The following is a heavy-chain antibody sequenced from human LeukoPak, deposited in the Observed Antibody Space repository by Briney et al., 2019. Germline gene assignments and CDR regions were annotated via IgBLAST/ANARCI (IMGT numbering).Heavy chain of an antibody. J-gene: IGHJ6*03. CDR3: AREKVGLGSSALHYYYYYYMDV. CDR1: GYTFTSYD. V-gene: IGHV1-8*01. Sequence: ASVKVSCKASGYTFTSYDINWVRQATGQGLGWMGWMNPNSGNTGYAQKFQGRVTMTRNTSISTAYMELSSLRSEDTAVYYCAREKVGLGSSALHYYYYYYMDVWGKGTTVTVSS. CDR2: MNPNSGNT. D-gene: IGHD6-6*01.